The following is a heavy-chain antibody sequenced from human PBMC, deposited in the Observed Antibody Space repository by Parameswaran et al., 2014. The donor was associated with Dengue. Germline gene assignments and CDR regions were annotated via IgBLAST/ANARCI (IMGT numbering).Heavy chain of an antibody. CDR2: ISSNGGST. D-gene: IGHD3-22*01. CDR3: VKDYYDSSGYYVPNWFDP. J-gene: IGHJ5*02. V-gene: IGHV3-64D*06. Sequence: VRQAPGKGLEYVSAISSNGGSTYYADSVKGRFTISRDNSKNTLYLQMSSLRAEDTAVYYCVKDYYDSSGYYVPNWFDPWGQGTLVTVS.